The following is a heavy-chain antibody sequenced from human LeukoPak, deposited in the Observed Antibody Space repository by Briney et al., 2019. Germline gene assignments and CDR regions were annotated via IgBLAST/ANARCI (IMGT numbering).Heavy chain of an antibody. Sequence: GASVKVSCKASGGTFSSYAISWVRQAPGQGLEWMGWINPNSGGTNYAQKFQGRVTMTRDTSISTAYMELSRLRSDDTAVYYCARGQGGDSSGWSRYYYYGMDVWGQGTTVTVSS. CDR2: INPNSGGT. J-gene: IGHJ6*02. D-gene: IGHD6-19*01. CDR3: ARGQGGDSSGWSRYYYYGMDV. CDR1: GGTFSSYA. V-gene: IGHV1-2*02.